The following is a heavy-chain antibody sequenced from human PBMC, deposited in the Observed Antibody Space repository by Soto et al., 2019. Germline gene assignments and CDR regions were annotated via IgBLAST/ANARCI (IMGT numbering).Heavy chain of an antibody. Sequence: QVQLQESGPGLVKPSETLSLTCTVSGGSVSSGSYYWSWIRQPPGKGLEWIGYIYYSGSTNYNPSRKSRVIISVDTSKNQFSLKLSSVTAADTAVYYCARDWSFIAAAGLGWFDPWGQGTLVTVSS. CDR3: ARDWSFIAAAGLGWFDP. CDR1: GGSVSSGSYY. V-gene: IGHV4-61*01. D-gene: IGHD6-13*01. CDR2: IYYSGST. J-gene: IGHJ5*02.